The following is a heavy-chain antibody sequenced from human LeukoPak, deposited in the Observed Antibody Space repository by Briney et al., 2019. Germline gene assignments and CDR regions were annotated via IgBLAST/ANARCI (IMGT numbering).Heavy chain of an antibody. CDR3: ATPGGDFWSGYTN. J-gene: IGHJ4*02. CDR2: ISSSSNYI. V-gene: IGHV3-21*01. D-gene: IGHD3-3*01. CDR1: GFTFSSYS. Sequence: PGGSLRLSCAASGFTFSSYSMNWVRQAPGKGLEWVSSISSSSNYIYYADSVKGRFTISRDNAKNSLYLQMNSLRAEDTAVYYCATPGGDFWSGYTNWGQGTLVTVSS.